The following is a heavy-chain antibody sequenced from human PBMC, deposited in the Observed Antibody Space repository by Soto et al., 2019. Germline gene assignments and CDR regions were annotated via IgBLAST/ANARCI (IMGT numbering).Heavy chain of an antibody. CDR3: ARLDSSGSFHAFDI. D-gene: IGHD3-22*01. J-gene: IGHJ3*02. CDR1: GGSISSSSYY. CDR2: IYYSGST. V-gene: IGHV4-39*01. Sequence: SETLSLTCTVSGGSISSSSYYWGWIRQPPGKGLEWIGSIYYSGSTYYNPSLKSRVTISVDTSKNQFSLKLSSVTAADTAVYYRARLDSSGSFHAFDIWGQGTMVTVSS.